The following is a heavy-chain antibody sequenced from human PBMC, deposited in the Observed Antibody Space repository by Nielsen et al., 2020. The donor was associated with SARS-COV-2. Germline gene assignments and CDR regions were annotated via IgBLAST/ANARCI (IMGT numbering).Heavy chain of an antibody. D-gene: IGHD3-22*01. Sequence: SETLSLTCTVSGGSISRYYWSWIRQPPGKGLEWIAYIYYSGATYYNPSLKSRVTVFMDTSKNQFSLKLSTVTAADTAVFYCVRHSSGTNFDYWGRGTLVTVSS. CDR3: VRHSSGTNFDY. CDR1: GGSISRYY. V-gene: IGHV4-59*08. CDR2: IYYSGAT. J-gene: IGHJ4*02.